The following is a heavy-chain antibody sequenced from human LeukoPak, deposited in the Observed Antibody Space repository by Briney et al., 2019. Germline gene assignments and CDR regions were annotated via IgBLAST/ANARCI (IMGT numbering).Heavy chain of an antibody. CDR3: ARDRNSWGGVWGSSPAYNWFDP. J-gene: IGHJ5*02. D-gene: IGHD3-16*01. V-gene: IGHV3-48*02. CDR2: ISSSSSTI. CDR1: GFTFSSYS. Sequence: GGSLRLSCAASGFTFSSYSMNWVRQAPGKGLEWVSYISSSSSTIYYADSVKGRFTISRDNAKNSLYLQMNSLRDEDTAVYYCARDRNSWGGVWGSSPAYNWFDPWGQGTLVIVSS.